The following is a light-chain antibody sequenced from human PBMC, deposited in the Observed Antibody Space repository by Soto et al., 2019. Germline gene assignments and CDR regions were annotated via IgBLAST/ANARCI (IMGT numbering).Light chain of an antibody. V-gene: IGKV2-30*01. Sequence: DVVMTQSPLSLPVTLGQPASISCRSSRSLVYSDGNAYLNWFHQRPGQSPRRLIYKASNRDSGVPDRFIGSGSGTDFTLHINRLEAEDVGVYYCMQGTHWPPTFGRGTRVEIE. CDR2: KAS. CDR3: MQGTHWPPT. CDR1: RSLVYSDGNAY. J-gene: IGKJ1*01.